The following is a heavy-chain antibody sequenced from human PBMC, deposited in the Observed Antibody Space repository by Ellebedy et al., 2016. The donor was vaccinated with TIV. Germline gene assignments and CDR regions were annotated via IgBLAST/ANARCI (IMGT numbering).Heavy chain of an antibody. CDR2: MNPNSGNT. Sequence: ASVKVSCKASGYTFTSYDINWVRQATGQGLEWMGWMNPNSGNTGYAQKFQGRVTMTRNTSISTAYMELSSLRSEDTAVYYCATVRSMMVRGVINDAFDIWGQGTMVTVSS. J-gene: IGHJ3*02. CDR3: ATVRSMMVRGVINDAFDI. D-gene: IGHD3-10*01. CDR1: GYTFTSYD. V-gene: IGHV1-8*01.